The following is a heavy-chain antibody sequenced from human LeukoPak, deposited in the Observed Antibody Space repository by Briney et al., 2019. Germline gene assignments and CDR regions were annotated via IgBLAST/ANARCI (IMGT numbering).Heavy chain of an antibody. CDR1: GGTFSSYA. V-gene: IGHV1-69*13. CDR2: IIPIFGTA. CDR3: ATVPFSSGYYYDFDY. J-gene: IGHJ4*02. Sequence: SVKVSCKASGGTFSSYAISWVRQAPGQGLEWMGGIIPIFGTANYAQKFQGRVTITADESTSTAYMELSSLRSEDTAVYYGATVPFSSGYYYDFDYWGQGTLVTVSS. D-gene: IGHD3-22*01.